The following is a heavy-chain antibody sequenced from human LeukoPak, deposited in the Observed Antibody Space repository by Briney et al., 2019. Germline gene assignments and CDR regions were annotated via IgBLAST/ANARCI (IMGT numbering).Heavy chain of an antibody. CDR2: ISAYNGNT. CDR1: GYTFTSYG. D-gene: IGHD3-9*01. V-gene: IGHV1-18*01. CDR3: ARDLRSYDILTGYYRRYYYYYGMDV. J-gene: IGHJ6*02. Sequence: ASVKVSCKASGYTFTSYGISWVRQARGQGLEWMGWISAYNGNTNCAQKLQGRVTMTTDTSTSTAYMELRSLRSDDTAVYYCARDLRSYDILTGYYRRYYYYYGMDVWGQGTTVTVSS.